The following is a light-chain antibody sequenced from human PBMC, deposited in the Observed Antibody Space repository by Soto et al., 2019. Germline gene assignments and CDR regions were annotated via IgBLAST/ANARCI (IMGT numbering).Light chain of an antibody. J-gene: IGKJ2*01. V-gene: IGKV1-39*01. Sequence: DIQMTQSPSSLSASVGDRVTITCRASQTISTYLNWYQQNPGKAPKLLIYAASSLQSGVQSRFSGSGSGTDFTLTISSLQPEDFATYYCQQSSGIPYTFGQGTKLEIK. CDR2: AAS. CDR1: QTISTY. CDR3: QQSSGIPYT.